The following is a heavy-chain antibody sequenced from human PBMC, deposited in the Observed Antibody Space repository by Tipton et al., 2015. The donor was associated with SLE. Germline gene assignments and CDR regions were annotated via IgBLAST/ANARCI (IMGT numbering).Heavy chain of an antibody. J-gene: IGHJ4*02. V-gene: IGHV4-4*07. CDR1: GGSISGYY. Sequence: TLSLTCTVSGGSISGYYWRWIRQPAGKGLEWIGRIYSGGSTIYNPSLKSRLTLSLDTSKNQFSLRVRSVTAADTAVYYCARGGGSYYDYWGQGTLVTVSS. CDR2: IYSGGST. D-gene: IGHD1-26*01. CDR3: ARGGGSYYDY.